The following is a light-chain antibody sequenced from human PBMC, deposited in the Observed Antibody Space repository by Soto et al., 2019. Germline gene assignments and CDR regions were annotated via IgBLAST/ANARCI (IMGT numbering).Light chain of an antibody. J-gene: IGKJ4*01. CDR2: GAS. CDR3: QQYGSSPLT. CDR1: QSISSSY. V-gene: IGKV3-20*01. Sequence: ESVLTQSPGTLSLSPGERATLSCRATQSISSSYLAWYQQKPGQAPRLLIYGASGRATGIPDRFRGSGSGTDFTLTISRLEPEDFAVYYCQQYGSSPLTFGGGTKVEIK.